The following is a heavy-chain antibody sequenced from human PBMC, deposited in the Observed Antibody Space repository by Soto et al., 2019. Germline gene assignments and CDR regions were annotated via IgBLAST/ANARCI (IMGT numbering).Heavy chain of an antibody. J-gene: IGHJ4*02. CDR3: AAGEASSRNLAPYYLDF. D-gene: IGHD6-13*01. CDR1: GGSMRNYF. Sequence: LSLTCAVSGGSMRNYFWTWIRQPPGKGLEWIGYIHYSGTTSFFPSYNPSLRSRVTISEDTSKNQFSLKLLSVTTADTAVYFCAAGEASSRNLAPYYLDFWGQGTLVTVSS. CDR2: IHYSGTT. V-gene: IGHV4-59*01.